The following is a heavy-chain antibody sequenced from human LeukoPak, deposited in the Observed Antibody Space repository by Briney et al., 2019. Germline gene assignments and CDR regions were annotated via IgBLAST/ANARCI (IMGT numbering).Heavy chain of an antibody. V-gene: IGHV3-23*01. Sequence: GGSLRLSCAASGFAFSSYGMSWVRQAPGKGLEWVSATSGSGGSTYYADSVKGRFTISKDNSKNTLYLQMNSLRAEDTAVYYCARTRVAMGYCSSTSCTEDYWGQGTLVTVSS. J-gene: IGHJ4*02. CDR1: GFAFSSYG. CDR2: TSGSGGST. CDR3: ARTRVAMGYCSSTSCTEDY. D-gene: IGHD2-2*01.